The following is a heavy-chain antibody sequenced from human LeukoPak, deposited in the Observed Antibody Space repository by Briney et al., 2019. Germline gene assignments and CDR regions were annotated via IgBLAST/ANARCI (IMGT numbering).Heavy chain of an antibody. Sequence: PGRSLRLSCAASGFTFSSYSRNWVRQAPGKGREGVSYIRSSSNTIYNADSVKGRFTISRDNAKTSLYLQMNSLRAEDTAVYYCARSGLLWFGEWFDYWGQGTLVTVSS. CDR3: ARSGLLWFGEWFDY. J-gene: IGHJ4*02. D-gene: IGHD3-10*01. V-gene: IGHV3-48*01. CDR2: IRSSSNTI. CDR1: GFTFSSYS.